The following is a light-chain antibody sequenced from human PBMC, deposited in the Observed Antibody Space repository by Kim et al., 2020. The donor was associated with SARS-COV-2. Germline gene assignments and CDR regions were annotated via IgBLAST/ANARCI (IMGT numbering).Light chain of an antibody. CDR2: DAS. CDR3: QQYPSSPLP. CDR1: QSVSSNR. V-gene: IGKV3-20*01. Sequence: SPGEGATLSCRASQSVSSNRLAWYQQKPGQAPRLLIYDASTRATGISDRFSGSGSGTDFTLTISRLEPEDFAVYYCQQYPSSPLPFGGGTKVDIK. J-gene: IGKJ4*01.